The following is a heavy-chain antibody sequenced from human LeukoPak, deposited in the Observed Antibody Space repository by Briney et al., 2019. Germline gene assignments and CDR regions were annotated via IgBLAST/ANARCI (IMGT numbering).Heavy chain of an antibody. CDR2: IYYSGST. Sequence: SETLSLSCTVSGGSISSGDYYWSWIRQPPGKGLEWIGYIYYSGSTYYNPSLKSRVTISVDTSKNQFSLKLSSVTAADTAVYYCARSRYCSSTSCYTIEFDYWGQGTLVTVSS. D-gene: IGHD2-2*02. V-gene: IGHV4-30-4*08. CDR3: ARSRYCSSTSCYTIEFDY. CDR1: GGSISSGDYY. J-gene: IGHJ4*02.